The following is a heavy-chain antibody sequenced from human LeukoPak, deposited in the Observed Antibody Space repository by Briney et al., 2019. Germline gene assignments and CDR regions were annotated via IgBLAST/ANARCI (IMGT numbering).Heavy chain of an antibody. CDR1: EYTFTGYY. J-gene: IGHJ5*02. Sequence: ASVKVSCKASEYTFTGYYMHWVRQAPGQGLEWMGWINPNSGGTNYAQKFQGRVTMTRDTSISTAYMELSRLRSDDTAVYYCARDRRVGSSSVNWFDPWGQGTLVTVSS. CDR2: INPNSGGT. CDR3: ARDRRVGSSSVNWFDP. V-gene: IGHV1-2*02. D-gene: IGHD6-6*01.